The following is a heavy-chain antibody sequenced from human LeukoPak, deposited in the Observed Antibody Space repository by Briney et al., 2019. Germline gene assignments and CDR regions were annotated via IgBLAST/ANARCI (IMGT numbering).Heavy chain of an antibody. Sequence: SETLSLTCAVYGGSFSGYYWSWIRQPPGKGLEWIGEINHSGSTNYNPSLKSRVTISVDTSKNQFSLKLSSVTAADTAVYCCARAYSNLLYFDLWGRGTLVTVSS. D-gene: IGHD4-11*01. CDR3: ARAYSNLLYFDL. CDR2: INHSGST. V-gene: IGHV4-34*01. J-gene: IGHJ2*01. CDR1: GGSFSGYY.